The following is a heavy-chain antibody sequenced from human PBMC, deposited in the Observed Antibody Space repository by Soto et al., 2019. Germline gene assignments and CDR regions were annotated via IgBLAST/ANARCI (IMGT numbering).Heavy chain of an antibody. Sequence: SVKVSCKASGGTFSSYAISWVRQAPGQGLDWMGGIIPIFGTANYAQKFQGRVTITADESTSTAYMELSSLRSEDTAVYYCARAPVSAVRPRYYYYGMDVWGQGTTVTVSS. CDR3: ARAPVSAVRPRYYYYGMDV. CDR2: IIPIFGTA. V-gene: IGHV1-69*13. J-gene: IGHJ6*02. D-gene: IGHD6-6*01. CDR1: GGTFSSYA.